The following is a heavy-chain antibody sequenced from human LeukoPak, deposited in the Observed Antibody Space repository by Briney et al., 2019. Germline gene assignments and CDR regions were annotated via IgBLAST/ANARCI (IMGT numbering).Heavy chain of an antibody. D-gene: IGHD5-18*01. CDR2: INHSGST. J-gene: IGHJ4*02. CDR3: ARLRDSYGFFPYFDY. V-gene: IGHV4-34*01. Sequence: KPSETLSLTCAVYGGSFSGYYWSWIRQPPGKGLEWIGEINHSGSTNYNPSLKSRVTISVDTSKNQFSLKLSSVTAADTAVYYCARLRDSYGFFPYFDYWGQGTLVTVSS. CDR1: GGSFSGYY.